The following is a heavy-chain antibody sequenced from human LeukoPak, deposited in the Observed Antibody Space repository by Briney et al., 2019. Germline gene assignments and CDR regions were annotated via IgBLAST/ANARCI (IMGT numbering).Heavy chain of an antibody. CDR3: ARLLQGVYYYDSSGPRYNWFDP. Sequence: PGGSLRLSCAASGFTFSDYSMHWVRQAPGKGLEWVSAISGSGGSTYYADSVKGRFTISRDNSRNTLYLQMNSLRAEDTAVYYCARLLQGVYYYDSSGPRYNWFDPWGQGTLVTVSS. J-gene: IGHJ5*02. CDR2: ISGSGGST. CDR1: GFTFSDYS. V-gene: IGHV3-23*01. D-gene: IGHD3-22*01.